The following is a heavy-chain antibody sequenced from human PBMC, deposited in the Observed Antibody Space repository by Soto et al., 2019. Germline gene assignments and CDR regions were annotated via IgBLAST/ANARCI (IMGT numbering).Heavy chain of an antibody. J-gene: IGHJ6*02. V-gene: IGHV3-15*01. D-gene: IGHD6-6*01. CDR3: SSGSSSSSYCYYGMDF. CDR1: GFTFSNAW. Sequence: PAGSLTLSCAVSGFTFSNAWMSWVRHAPGKGLEWDCRTQSKTDGGTTDYAAPVKGRLTISRDDSKNTLYLQMNSLKTEDTAVYYCSSGSSSSSYCYYGMDFWGQGTTVTVSS. CDR2: TQSKTDGGTT.